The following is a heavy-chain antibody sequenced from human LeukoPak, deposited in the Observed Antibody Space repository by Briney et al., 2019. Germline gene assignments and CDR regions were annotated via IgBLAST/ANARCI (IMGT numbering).Heavy chain of an antibody. D-gene: IGHD5-18*01. CDR2: ISWNSGSI. V-gene: IGHV3-9*01. CDR3: AKGGGTAMEYYFDY. J-gene: IGHJ4*02. Sequence: GRSLRLSCAASGFTFDDYAMHWVRQAPGKGLEWVSGISWNSGSIGYADSVKGRFTISRGNAKNSLYLQMNSLRAEDTALYYCAKGGGTAMEYYFDYWGQGTLVTVSS. CDR1: GFTFDDYA.